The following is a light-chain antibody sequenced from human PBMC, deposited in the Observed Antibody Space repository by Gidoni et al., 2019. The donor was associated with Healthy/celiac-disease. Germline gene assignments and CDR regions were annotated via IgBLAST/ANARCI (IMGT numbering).Light chain of an antibody. CDR3: SSYAGSNTVV. Sequence: QSALTQPPSASGSPGQPLPISCTGTRRDVGGYTSVSRDPQHPGKAPKLMIYEVIKRPSGVPDRFSGSKSGNTASLTVSGLQAEDEADYYCSSYAGSNTVVFGGGTKLTVL. V-gene: IGLV2-8*01. CDR1: RRDVGGYTS. CDR2: EVI. J-gene: IGLJ2*01.